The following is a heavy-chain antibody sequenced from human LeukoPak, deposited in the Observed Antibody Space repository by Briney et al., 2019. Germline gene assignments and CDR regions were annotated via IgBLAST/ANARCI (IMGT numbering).Heavy chain of an antibody. CDR1: GFIFTSYG. J-gene: IGHJ4*02. D-gene: IGHD5-24*01. CDR2: IRYDGSSK. Sequence: GGSLRLSCAASGFIFTSYGMHWVRQAPGKGLKWVAFIRYDGSSKDYADSVKGRFTISRDNSQSTLFLQMNSLRAEDTAVYYCARGGDGYNSDFDYWGQGTLVTVSS. V-gene: IGHV3-30*02. CDR3: ARGGDGYNSDFDY.